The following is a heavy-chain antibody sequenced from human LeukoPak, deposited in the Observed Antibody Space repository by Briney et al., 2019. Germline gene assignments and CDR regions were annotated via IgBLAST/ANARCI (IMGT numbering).Heavy chain of an antibody. Sequence: SETLSLTXAVYGGSFSGYYWSWIRQPPGKGLEWIGEINHSGSTNYNPSLKSRVTISVDTSKNQFSLKLSSVTAADTAVYYCARDDWNYGFDPWGQGTLVTVSS. J-gene: IGHJ5*02. D-gene: IGHD1-7*01. CDR2: INHSGST. V-gene: IGHV4-34*01. CDR3: ARDDWNYGFDP. CDR1: GGSFSGYY.